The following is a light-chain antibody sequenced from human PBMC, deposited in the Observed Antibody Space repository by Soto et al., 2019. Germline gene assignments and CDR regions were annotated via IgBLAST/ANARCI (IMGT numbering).Light chain of an antibody. J-gene: IGLJ3*02. Sequence: QSALTQPRSVSGSPGQSVTISCTGTNSDVGGYNYVSWYQQYPGKVPKLMISGVSERPSGVPDRFSGSKSGNTASLTISGLQAEDEADYYCCSYVDTDTWVFGGGTKLTVL. CDR2: GVS. CDR1: NSDVGGYNY. V-gene: IGLV2-11*01. CDR3: CSYVDTDTWV.